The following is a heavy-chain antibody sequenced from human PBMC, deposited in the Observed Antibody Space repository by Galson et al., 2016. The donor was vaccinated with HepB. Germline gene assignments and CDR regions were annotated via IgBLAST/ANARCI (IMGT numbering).Heavy chain of an antibody. J-gene: IGHJ4*02. CDR2: ISGYGGNT. CDR3: ARDYGDFGYFDY. D-gene: IGHD4-17*01. CDR1: GYTFTTYG. V-gene: IGHV1-18*01. Sequence: SVKVSCKASGYTFTTYGLTWVRQAPGQGLEWMGWISGYGGNTRYAQNFQDRVTMTTDTSTSTAYMELRGLRYDDTAVFYCARDYGDFGYFDYWGQGTLVAVSS.